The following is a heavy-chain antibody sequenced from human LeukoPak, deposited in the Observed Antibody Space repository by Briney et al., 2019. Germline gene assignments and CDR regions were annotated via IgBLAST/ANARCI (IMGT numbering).Heavy chain of an antibody. D-gene: IGHD6-13*01. Sequence: PSETLSLTCTVSGGSINSYHWSWIRQPPGKGLEWIGYIYYSGSTNYNPSLKSRLTISVDTSKNQFSLKLSSVTAADTAVYYCARRASDSNTFDYWGQGTLVTVSS. CDR1: GGSINSYH. CDR2: IYYSGST. V-gene: IGHV4-59*12. J-gene: IGHJ4*02. CDR3: ARRASDSNTFDY.